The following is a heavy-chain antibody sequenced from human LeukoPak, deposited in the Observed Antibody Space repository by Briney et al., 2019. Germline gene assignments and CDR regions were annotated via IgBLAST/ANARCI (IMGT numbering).Heavy chain of an antibody. J-gene: IGHJ3*02. D-gene: IGHD2-2*01. Sequence: ASVKVSCKASGYTFTSYGISWVRQAPGQGLEWMGWINPNSGGTNYAQKLQGRVTMTRDTSISTAYMELSRLRSDDTAVYYCARDYAGDAFDIWGQGTMVTVSS. CDR2: INPNSGGT. CDR3: ARDYAGDAFDI. V-gene: IGHV1-2*02. CDR1: GYTFTSYG.